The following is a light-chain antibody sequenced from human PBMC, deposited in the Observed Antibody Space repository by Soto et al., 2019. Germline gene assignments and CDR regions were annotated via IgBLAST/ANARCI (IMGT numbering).Light chain of an antibody. Sequence: IVFTQAPGTLSLSPWAIAPLSCRASQTVSNNYLAWCKQKPGQAHRVIMYGASRRATGIPDRFSGGGSGTDCTLTISRLEPEDCAVYYCQQYGRSPWTFGQGTKVDIK. J-gene: IGKJ1*01. CDR1: QTVSNNY. CDR3: QQYGRSPWT. V-gene: IGKV3-20*01. CDR2: GAS.